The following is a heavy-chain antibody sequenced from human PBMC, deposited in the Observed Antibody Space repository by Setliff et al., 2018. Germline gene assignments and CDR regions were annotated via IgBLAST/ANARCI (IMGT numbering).Heavy chain of an antibody. V-gene: IGHV4-34*01. CDR2: INHSGST. D-gene: IGHD3-3*01. Sequence: KPSETLSLTCAVYGGSFSGYYWSWIRQPPGKGLEWIGEINHSGSTNYNPSLKSRVTISVDTSKNQFSLKPSSVTAADTAVYYCARVRYVFWSGSIDYWGQGTLVTVSS. J-gene: IGHJ4*02. CDR3: ARVRYVFWSGSIDY. CDR1: GGSFSGYY.